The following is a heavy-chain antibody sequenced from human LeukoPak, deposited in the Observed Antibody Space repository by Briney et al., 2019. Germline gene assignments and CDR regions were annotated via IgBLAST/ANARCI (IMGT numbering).Heavy chain of an antibody. CDR3: ARDRVVYGVVVPFDY. Sequence: KPGGSLRLSCAASGFTFSSYWMSWVRQAPGKGLEWVSSISSSSSYIYYADSVKGRFTISRDNAKNSLYLQMNSLRAEDTAVYYCARDRVVYGVVVPFDYWGQGTLVTVSS. CDR1: GFTFSSYW. CDR2: ISSSSSYI. J-gene: IGHJ4*02. D-gene: IGHD2-2*01. V-gene: IGHV3-21*01.